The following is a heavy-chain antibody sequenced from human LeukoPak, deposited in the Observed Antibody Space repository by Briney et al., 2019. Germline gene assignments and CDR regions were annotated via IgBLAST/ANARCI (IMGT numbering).Heavy chain of an antibody. CDR2: IYSGGST. CDR1: GFTVSSNY. J-gene: IGHJ3*02. CDR3: ARASWTTGDAFDI. V-gene: IGHV3-53*04. Sequence: GALRLSCAASGFTVSSNYMSWVRQAPGKGLEWVSVIYSGGSTYYADSVKGRFTISRHNSKNTLYLQMNSLRAEDTAVYYCARASWTTGDAFDIWGQRTMVTVSS. D-gene: IGHD4-11*01.